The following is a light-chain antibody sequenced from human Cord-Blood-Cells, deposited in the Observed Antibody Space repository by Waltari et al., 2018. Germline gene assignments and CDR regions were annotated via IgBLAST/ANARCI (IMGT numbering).Light chain of an antibody. CDR3: QQDGSSPWT. J-gene: IGKJ1*01. CDR2: GAS. CDR1: QNGRSSY. V-gene: IGKV3-20*01. Sequence: EIVLTQSPGTLSLSPGESDHFPCRASQNGRSSYLAWYQQKPGQAPRLLIYGASSRATGIPARFSGSGSGTDFTLTISRLEPEDFAVYYCQQDGSSPWTFGQGTKVEIK.